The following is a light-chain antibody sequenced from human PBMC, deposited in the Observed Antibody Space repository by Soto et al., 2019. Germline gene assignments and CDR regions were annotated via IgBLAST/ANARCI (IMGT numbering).Light chain of an antibody. Sequence: QSALTQPASVSGSPGQSITISCTGTSSDVGSDNLVSWYQQHPGKAPKLMIYEGSKRPSGVSNRFSGSKSGNTASLTISGLQAEDAADYYCCSYAGSSTAIFGGGTKVTVL. CDR2: EGS. J-gene: IGLJ2*01. V-gene: IGLV2-23*01. CDR1: SSDVGSDNL. CDR3: CSYAGSSTAI.